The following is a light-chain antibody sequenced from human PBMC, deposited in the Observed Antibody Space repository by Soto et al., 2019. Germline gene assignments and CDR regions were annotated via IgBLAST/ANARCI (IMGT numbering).Light chain of an antibody. CDR2: AAS. J-gene: IGKJ3*01. CDR1: QSISSY. V-gene: IGKV1-39*01. CDR3: QQRYSTPQT. Sequence: DIQMTQSPSSLSASVGDRVTITCRASQSISSYLNWYQQKPGKAPKLLIYAASSLQSGVPSRFSGSGSGTDFTLTISRLQPEDFATYYCQQRYSTPQTFGPGTKVDIK.